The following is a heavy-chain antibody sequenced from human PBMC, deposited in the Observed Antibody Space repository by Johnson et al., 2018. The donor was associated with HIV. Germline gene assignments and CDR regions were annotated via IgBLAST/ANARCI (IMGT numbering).Heavy chain of an antibody. CDR1: GFTFSTYA. J-gene: IGHJ3*02. D-gene: IGHD6-19*01. CDR2: IKQDGSER. CDR3: ARDRQAVRGTFDI. Sequence: VQLVESGGGVAQPGRSLRLSCTASGFTFSTYAMHWVRQAPGKGLEWVANIKQDGSERYYVDSMKGRFTISRDNAKNSLYLQMNSLRAEDTALYYCARDRQAVRGTFDIWGQGTMVTVSS. V-gene: IGHV3-7*05.